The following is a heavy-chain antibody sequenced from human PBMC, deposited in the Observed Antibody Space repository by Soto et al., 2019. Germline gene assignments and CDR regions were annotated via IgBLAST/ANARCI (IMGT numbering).Heavy chain of an antibody. CDR1: GGSISSGDYH. J-gene: IGHJ6*02. Sequence: SETLSLTCTVSGGSISSGDYHWSWIRQPPGKGLEWIGYIYYSGSTYYNPSLKSRVTISVDTSKNQFSLKLSSVTAADTAVYYCARGTRATQYYYYFYGMDVWGQGTTVTVSS. CDR3: ARGTRATQYYYYFYGMDV. CDR2: IYYSGST. V-gene: IGHV4-30-4*02.